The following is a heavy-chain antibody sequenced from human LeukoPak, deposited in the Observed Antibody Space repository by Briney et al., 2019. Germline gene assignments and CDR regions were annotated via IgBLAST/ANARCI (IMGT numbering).Heavy chain of an antibody. J-gene: IGHJ1*01. CDR2: IYYSGST. Sequence: PSETLSLTCTVSGGSISSGDYYWSWIRQPPGKGLEWIGYIYYSGSTYYNPSLKSRVTISVDTSKNQFSLKLSSVTAADTAVYYCASEGRITMVRGVIMGVQHRGQGTLVTVSS. CDR3: ASEGRITMVRGVIMGVQH. V-gene: IGHV4-30-4*01. D-gene: IGHD3-10*01. CDR1: GGSISSGDYY.